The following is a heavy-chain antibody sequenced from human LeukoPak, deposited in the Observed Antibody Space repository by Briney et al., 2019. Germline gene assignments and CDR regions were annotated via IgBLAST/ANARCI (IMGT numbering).Heavy chain of an antibody. CDR3: ARHSRLQPTLGGYFDY. J-gene: IGHJ4*02. CDR2: FYHSGST. V-gene: IGHV4-38-2*01. Sequence: PSETLSLTCAVSGYSISSGYYWGWIRPPPGKGLEWIGSFYHSGSTYYNPSLKSRVTISVETSKNHFSLNLRSVTAADTAVYYCARHSRLQPTLGGYFDYWGQGTLVTVSS. CDR1: GYSISSGYY. D-gene: IGHD3-16*01.